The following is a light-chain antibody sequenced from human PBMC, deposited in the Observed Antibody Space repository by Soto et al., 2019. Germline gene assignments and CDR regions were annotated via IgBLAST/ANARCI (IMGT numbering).Light chain of an antibody. J-gene: IGKJ1*01. CDR3: QKSNKDSPAT. CDR2: GAS. Sequence: DIQLTQSPSSLSASVGDRVTFTCRASQDISHFLAWYQQRPGEVPRLLIYGASTLQSGVSSRFNGSGFGTYFNLTNASLKAEDVATYYCQKSNKDSPATFGPGTKVEIK. V-gene: IGKV1-27*01. CDR1: QDISHF.